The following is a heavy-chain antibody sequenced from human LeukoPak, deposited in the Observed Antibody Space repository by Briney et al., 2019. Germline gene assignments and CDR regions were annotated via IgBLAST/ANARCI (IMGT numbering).Heavy chain of an antibody. CDR2: MSYDGSNK. Sequence: PGGSLRLSCAASGFTFSSYAMHWVRQAPGKGLEWVAVMSYDGSNKYYADSVKGRFTISRDNSKNTLYLQMNSLRAEDTAVYYCASAPGYDSRGYYLFDYWGQGTLVTVSS. CDR1: GFTFSSYA. D-gene: IGHD3-22*01. V-gene: IGHV3-30-3*01. CDR3: ASAPGYDSRGYYLFDY. J-gene: IGHJ4*02.